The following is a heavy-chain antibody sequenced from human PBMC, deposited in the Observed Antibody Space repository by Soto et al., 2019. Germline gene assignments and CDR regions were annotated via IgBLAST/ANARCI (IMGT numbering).Heavy chain of an antibody. V-gene: IGHV1-2*04. D-gene: IGHD4-17*01. J-gene: IGHJ4*02. CDR3: ARGSHGDYVGAALGY. Sequence: QVQLVQSGAEVKKPGASVKVSCKASAYTFTGYFVQWVRQAPGQGLEWMGWINPKSGGTNYAQKFQGWVSMTSDTSISTGYMEMNRLRSDDTAVYYCARGSHGDYVGAALGYWGQGTLVTVSS. CDR1: AYTFTGYF. CDR2: INPKSGGT.